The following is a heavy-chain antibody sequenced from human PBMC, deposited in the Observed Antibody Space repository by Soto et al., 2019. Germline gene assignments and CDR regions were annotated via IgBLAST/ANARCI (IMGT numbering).Heavy chain of an antibody. CDR1: GFTFSSYA. CDR2: ISGSGGST. V-gene: IGHV3-23*01. D-gene: IGHD3-16*02. J-gene: IGHJ4*02. Sequence: EVQLLESGGGLVQPGGSLRLSCAASGFTFSSYAMSWVRQAPGKGLEWVSAISGSGGSTYYADSVKGRFTIARDNSRNTLYLQRNSLRAEDTAVYYCAKGEGDYIWGSYRSYFDYWGQGTLVTVSS. CDR3: AKGEGDYIWGSYRSYFDY.